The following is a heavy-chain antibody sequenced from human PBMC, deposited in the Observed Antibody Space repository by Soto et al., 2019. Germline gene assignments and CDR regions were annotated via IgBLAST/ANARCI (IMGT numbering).Heavy chain of an antibody. D-gene: IGHD3-10*01. CDR1: GFTFSSYS. J-gene: IGHJ6*02. CDR2: ISSSSSTI. Sequence: GGSLRLSCAASGFTFSSYSMNWVRQAPGKGLEWVSYISSSSSTIYYADSVKGRFTISRDNAKNSLYLQMNSLRDEDTAVYYCARDYGVNLEDSLTGMDVWGQGTTVTVSS. V-gene: IGHV3-48*02. CDR3: ARDYGVNLEDSLTGMDV.